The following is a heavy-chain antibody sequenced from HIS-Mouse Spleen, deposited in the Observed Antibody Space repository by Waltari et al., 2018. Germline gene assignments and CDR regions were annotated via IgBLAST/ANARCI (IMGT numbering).Heavy chain of an antibody. D-gene: IGHD6-13*01. J-gene: IGHJ2*01. CDR3: AREIPYSSSWYDWYFDL. V-gene: IGHV4-39*07. CDR1: GGPNSSSSYD. CDR2: IYYSVRT. Sequence: QLQLQESGPGLVKPRETLSLPHSASGGPNSSSSYDCGWIPQPTGKGLEWIGSIYYSVRTYYNPSLKRRVSISVDTSKNQFSLKLSSVTAADTAVYYCAREIPYSSSWYDWYFDLWGRGTLVTVSS.